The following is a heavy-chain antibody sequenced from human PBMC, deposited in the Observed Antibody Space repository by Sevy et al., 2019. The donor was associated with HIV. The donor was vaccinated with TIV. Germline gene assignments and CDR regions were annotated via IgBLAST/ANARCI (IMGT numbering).Heavy chain of an antibody. CDR2: INHSGST. Sequence: SETLSLTCAVYGGSFSGYYWSWIRQPPGKGLEWIGEINHSGSTNYNPSLKSRVTISVYTSKNQFSLKLSSVTAADTAVYYCARGVAGRFQHWGQGTLVTVSS. D-gene: IGHD6-19*01. CDR1: GGSFSGYY. V-gene: IGHV4-34*01. CDR3: ARGVAGRFQH. J-gene: IGHJ1*01.